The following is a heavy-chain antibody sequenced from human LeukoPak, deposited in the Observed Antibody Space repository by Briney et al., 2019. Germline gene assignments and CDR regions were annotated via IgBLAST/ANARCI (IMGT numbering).Heavy chain of an antibody. CDR2: MNPNSGNT. V-gene: IGHV1-8*01. J-gene: IGHJ5*02. D-gene: IGHD3-3*01. CDR1: GYTFTSYD. CDR3: ARIHDFWSGSQNWFDP. Sequence: GASVKVSCKASGYTFTSYDINWVRQATGQGLEWMGWMNPNSGNTGYAQKFQGRATMTRNTSISTAYMELSSLRSEDTAAYYCARIHDFWSGSQNWFDPWGQGTLVTVSS.